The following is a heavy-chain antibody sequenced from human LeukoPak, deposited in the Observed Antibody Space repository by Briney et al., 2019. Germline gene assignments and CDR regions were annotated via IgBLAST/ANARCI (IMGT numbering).Heavy chain of an antibody. CDR1: GFTFSSYS. J-gene: IGHJ6*03. D-gene: IGHD6-19*01. CDR3: ARDDLVTAVAGYYYYYTDV. V-gene: IGHV3-7*01. Sequence: GGSLRLSCAASGFTFSSYSMNWVRQAPGKGLEWVANIKQDGSEKYYVDSVKGRFTISRDNAKNSLYLQMNSLRAEDTAVYYCARDDLVTAVAGYYYYYTDVWGKGTTVTISS. CDR2: IKQDGSEK.